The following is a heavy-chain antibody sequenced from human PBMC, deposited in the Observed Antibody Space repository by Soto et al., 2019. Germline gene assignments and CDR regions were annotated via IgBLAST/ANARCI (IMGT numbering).Heavy chain of an antibody. CDR3: ARQSALNKWFGH. CDR2: IVPSGSYT. J-gene: IGHJ5*02. V-gene: IGHV5-10-1*01. CDR1: GYSFTNYW. Sequence: GESLKISCQGSGYSFTNYWITWVRQMPGRGLEWIGMIVPSGSYTEYSPSFQGQVTISADKSISTAYLHWGSLKASDTAIYYCARQSALNKWFGHWGQGALVTVSS.